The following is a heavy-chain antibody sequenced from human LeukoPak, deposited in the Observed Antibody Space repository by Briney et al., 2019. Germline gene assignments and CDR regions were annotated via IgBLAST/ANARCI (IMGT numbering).Heavy chain of an antibody. V-gene: IGHV1-2*02. CDR1: GYTFTDYY. CDR2: LNPNSGDT. CDR3: ATLRRSGWYIGD. J-gene: IGHJ4*02. Sequence: ASVKVSCKASGYTFTDYYIHWVRQAPGQGLEWMGWLNPNSGDTNYAEEFQGRVTMTRDTSITTAFMELSSLKSDDTAMYYCATLRRSGWYIGDWGQGTLVTVSS. D-gene: IGHD6-19*01.